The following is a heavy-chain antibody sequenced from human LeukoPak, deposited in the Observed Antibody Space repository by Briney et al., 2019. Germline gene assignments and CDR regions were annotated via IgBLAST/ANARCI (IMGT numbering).Heavy chain of an antibody. Sequence: PGGSLRLSCAAFGFTFSSYSMNWVRQAPGKGLEWVSSISSSSSYIYYADSVKGRFTISRDNAKNSLYLQMNSLRAGDTAVYYCARDEAGTGYYYGMDVWGKGTTVTVSS. D-gene: IGHD6-13*01. CDR3: ARDEAGTGYYYGMDV. CDR1: GFTFSSYS. J-gene: IGHJ6*04. V-gene: IGHV3-21*01. CDR2: ISSSSSYI.